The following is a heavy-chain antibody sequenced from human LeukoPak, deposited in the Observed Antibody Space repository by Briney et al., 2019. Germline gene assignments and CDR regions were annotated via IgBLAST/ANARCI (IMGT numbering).Heavy chain of an antibody. CDR3: GRDSYYDFWSGSIHPYYFDY. J-gene: IGHJ4*02. V-gene: IGHV3-11*04. D-gene: IGHD3-3*01. Sequence: PGGSLRLSCAASGFTFSDSYMTWIRQAPGKGLEWVSYISNSGSSIYYADSVKGRFTTSRDNAKSSLYLQMNSLRAEDTAVYYCGRDSYYDFWSGSIHPYYFDYWGQGTLVTVSS. CDR2: ISNSGSSI. CDR1: GFTFSDSY.